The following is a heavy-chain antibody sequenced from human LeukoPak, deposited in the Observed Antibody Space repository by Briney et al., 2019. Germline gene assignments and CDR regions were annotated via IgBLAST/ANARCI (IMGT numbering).Heavy chain of an antibody. D-gene: IGHD6-19*01. J-gene: IGHJ4*02. V-gene: IGHV1-18*04. CDR2: TSYNGNT. CDR3: ARHSGSGWQALGY. Sequence: ASVKVSCKASGYTFSNYGISWVRQAPGLGLEWMGWTSYNGNTNYAQKFQDRVTMTTDTSTTAAYMELRSLESDDTAVYYCARHSGSGWQALGYWGQGTLVTVSS. CDR1: GYTFSNYG.